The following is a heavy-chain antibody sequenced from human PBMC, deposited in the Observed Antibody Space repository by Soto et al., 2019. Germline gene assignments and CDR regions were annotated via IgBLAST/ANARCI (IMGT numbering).Heavy chain of an antibody. Sequence: GGSLRLSCAASGFTFSSYAMSWVRQAPGKGLEWVAVISYDGRDKYYADSVKGRFTISRDNSRNTLYLQMNSLRPEDTAVYYCARDPTALSGSIDYWGQGTLVTVSS. CDR3: ARDPTALSGSIDY. D-gene: IGHD3-10*01. V-gene: IGHV3-30-3*01. CDR2: ISYDGRDK. J-gene: IGHJ4*02. CDR1: GFTFSSYA.